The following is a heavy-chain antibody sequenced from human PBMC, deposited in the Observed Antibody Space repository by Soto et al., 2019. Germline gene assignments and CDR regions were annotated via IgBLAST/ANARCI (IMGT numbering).Heavy chain of an antibody. J-gene: IGHJ3*02. V-gene: IGHV4-30-4*01. Sequence: QVQLQESGPGLVKPSQTLSLTCTVSGGSISSGDYYWSWIRQPPGKGLEWIGYIYYSGSTYYNPSLKSRVTISVDTSKNQFSLKLSSVTAADTAVYYCAREIVVVPAAIRVVRIQTAFDIWGQGTMVTVSS. CDR3: AREIVVVPAAIRVVRIQTAFDI. CDR2: IYYSGST. D-gene: IGHD2-2*02. CDR1: GGSISSGDYY.